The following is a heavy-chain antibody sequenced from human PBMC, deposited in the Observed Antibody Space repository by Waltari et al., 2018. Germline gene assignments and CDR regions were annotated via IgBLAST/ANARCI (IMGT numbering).Heavy chain of an antibody. D-gene: IGHD1-26*01. CDR3: AKDPYSRIHSGSYWGY. J-gene: IGHJ4*02. Sequence: EVQLLESGGGLVQPGGSLRLSCAASGFTFNSYAMTWVRQAPGKGLEWVSVISDSGGSTYYADSVKGRFTISRDNSKNTLYLQMNSLRAEDTAVYYCAKDPYSRIHSGSYWGYWGQGTLVTVSS. CDR2: ISDSGGST. CDR1: GFTFNSYA. V-gene: IGHV3-23*01.